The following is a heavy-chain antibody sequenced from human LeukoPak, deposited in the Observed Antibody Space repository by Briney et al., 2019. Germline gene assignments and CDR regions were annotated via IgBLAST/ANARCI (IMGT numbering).Heavy chain of an antibody. V-gene: IGHV3-74*01. CDR3: ARDSRAAYGDYVDH. J-gene: IGHJ4*02. Sequence: PGGSLRLSCAASGFTFSNSWMHWVRQAPGKRLVWVSRTNTDGTSTNYADSVKGRFTISRDNAKNSLYLQMNSLRAEDTAVYYCARDSRAAYGDYVDHWGQGTLVTVSS. D-gene: IGHD4-17*01. CDR2: TNTDGTST. CDR1: GFTFSNSW.